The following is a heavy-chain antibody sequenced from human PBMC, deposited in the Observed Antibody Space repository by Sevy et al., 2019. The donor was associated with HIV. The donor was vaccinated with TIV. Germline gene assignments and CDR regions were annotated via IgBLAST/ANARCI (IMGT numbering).Heavy chain of an antibody. J-gene: IGHJ5*02. CDR3: ARESREFRFDP. CDR1: GFNFSNYA. Sequence: GGSLRLSCAASGFNFSNYAMHWVRQAPGKGLEWVALIWYVGSNKKYADSNSMKGRFTISRDNSKNTLYLQMNSLRADDTAVYYCARESREFRFDPWGQGTLVTVSS. CDR2: IWYVGSNK. V-gene: IGHV3-33*01.